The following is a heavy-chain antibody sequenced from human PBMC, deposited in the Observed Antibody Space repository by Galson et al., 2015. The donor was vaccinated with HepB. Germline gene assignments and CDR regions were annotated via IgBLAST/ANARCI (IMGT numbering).Heavy chain of an antibody. CDR2: IYPGDSDT. J-gene: IGHJ4*02. CDR3: AMKRVGSSGYNSPAGYFDY. D-gene: IGHD3-22*01. CDR1: GYSFTSYW. V-gene: IGHV5-51*01. Sequence: QSGAEVKKPGESLKISCKGSGYSFTSYWIGWVRQMPGKGLEWMGIIYPGDSDTSYSPSFQGQVTISADKSISTAYLQWSSLKASDTAMYYCAMKRVGSSGYNSPAGYFDYWGQRTLVNVS.